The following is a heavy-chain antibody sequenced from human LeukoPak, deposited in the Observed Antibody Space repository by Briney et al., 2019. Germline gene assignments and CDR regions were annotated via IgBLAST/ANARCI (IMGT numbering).Heavy chain of an antibody. J-gene: IGHJ4*02. Sequence: SETLSLTCCVYGESVSEYYWSWIRQPPGKGLEWIGEINHNRGTTYNPSLTSRVTILLDASKNKFSLSLSSVTAADTAVYYCAREDSYFDYWGQGTLVTVSS. V-gene: IGHV4-34*01. D-gene: IGHD2-15*01. CDR1: GESVSEYY. CDR2: INHNRGT. CDR3: AREDSYFDY.